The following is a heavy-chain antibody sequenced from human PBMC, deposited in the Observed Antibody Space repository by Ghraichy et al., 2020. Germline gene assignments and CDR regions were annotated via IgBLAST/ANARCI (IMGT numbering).Heavy chain of an antibody. CDR1: GGSISSSSYY. Sequence: SETLSLTCTVSGGSISSSSYYWGWIRQPPGKGLEWIGSIYYSGSTYYNPSLKSRVTISVDTSKNQFSLKLSSVTAADTAVYYCASTIGVAGDYWGQGTLVTVSS. V-gene: IGHV4-39*01. CDR2: IYYSGST. CDR3: ASTIGVAGDY. J-gene: IGHJ4*02. D-gene: IGHD6-19*01.